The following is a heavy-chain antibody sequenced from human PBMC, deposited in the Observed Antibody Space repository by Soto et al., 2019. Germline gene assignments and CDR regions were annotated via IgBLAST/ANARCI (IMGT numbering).Heavy chain of an antibody. CDR1: GFTFNDYY. J-gene: IGHJ4*02. CDR3: ARGGTTVSDF. D-gene: IGHD4-17*01. CDR2: ISSSSGYT. Sequence: QVQLVESGGGLVKPGGSLRPSCVASGFTFNDYYMSWIRQAPGKGLEWVSYISSSSGYTNYADSVKGRFTISRDNARNSLYLQMNSLRAEDTAVYYCARGGTTVSDFWGQGTLVTVSS. V-gene: IGHV3-11*06.